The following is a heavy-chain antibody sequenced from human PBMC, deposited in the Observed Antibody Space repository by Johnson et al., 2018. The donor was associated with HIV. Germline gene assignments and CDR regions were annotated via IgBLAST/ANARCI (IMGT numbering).Heavy chain of an antibody. CDR1: GFTFSSYA. J-gene: IGHJ3*01. V-gene: IGHV3-30*14. D-gene: IGHD1-26*01. CDR3: ARGAPSGNYYVDAFDL. CDR2: ISYDGSNK. Sequence: HVQLVESGGGLVQPGGSLRLSCAASGFTFSSYAMHWVRQAPGKGLEWVAVISYDGSNKYYADSVKGRFTISRDNSRNTLYLQMSGLRAEDTAVYYCARGAPSGNYYVDAFDLWGQGTMVIVSS.